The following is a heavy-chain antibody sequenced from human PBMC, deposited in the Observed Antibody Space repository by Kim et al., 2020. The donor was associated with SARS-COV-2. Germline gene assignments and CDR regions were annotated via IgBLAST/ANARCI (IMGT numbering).Heavy chain of an antibody. V-gene: IGHV4-59*01. J-gene: IGHJ4*02. D-gene: IGHD6-13*01. CDR2: IYYSGST. CDR3: ARHHSSWPFDY. Sequence: SETLSLTCTVSGGSISSYYWSWIPQPPGKGLEWIGYIYYSGSTNYNPSLKSRVTISVDTSKNQFSLKLSSVTAADTAVYYCARHHSSWPFDYWGQGTLVTVSS. CDR1: GGSISSYY.